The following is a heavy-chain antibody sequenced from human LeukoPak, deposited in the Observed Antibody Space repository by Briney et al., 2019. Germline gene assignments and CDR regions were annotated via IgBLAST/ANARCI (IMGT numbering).Heavy chain of an antibody. D-gene: IGHD2-21*02. Sequence: GGSLRLSCAASGFTFSSYAMSWVRQAPGKGLEWVSATSGSGGSTYYADSVKGRFTISRDNSKNTLYLQMNSLRAEDTAVYYCAKSVTYCGGDCYSPLDYWGQGTLVTVSS. V-gene: IGHV3-23*01. CDR2: TSGSGGST. CDR3: AKSVTYCGGDCYSPLDY. CDR1: GFTFSSYA. J-gene: IGHJ4*02.